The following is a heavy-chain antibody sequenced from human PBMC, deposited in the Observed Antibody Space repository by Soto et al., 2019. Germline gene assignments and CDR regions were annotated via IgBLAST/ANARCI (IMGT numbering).Heavy chain of an antibody. V-gene: IGHV4-59*01. J-gene: IGHJ4*02. CDR1: GGSISSYY. CDR3: ARYTIDYYDSSGYYLFDY. CDR2: IYYSGST. D-gene: IGHD3-22*01. Sequence: LSLTCTVSGGSISSYYWSWIRQPPGKGLEWIGYIYYSGSTNYNPSLKSRVTISVDTSKNQFSLKLSSVTAADTAVYYCARYTIDYYDSSGYYLFDYWGQGTLVTV.